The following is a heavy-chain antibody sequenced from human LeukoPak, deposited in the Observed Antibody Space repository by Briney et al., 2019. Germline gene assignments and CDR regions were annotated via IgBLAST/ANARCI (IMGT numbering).Heavy chain of an antibody. Sequence: ASVKVSCKASGYTFTSYDINWVRQAPGQGLEWMGWINPNSGGTNYAQKFQGRVTMTRDTSISTAYMELSRLRSDDTAVYYCARDLVYYDSSGYPLNWGQGTLVTVSS. J-gene: IGHJ4*02. CDR1: GYTFTSYD. V-gene: IGHV1-2*02. CDR2: INPNSGGT. D-gene: IGHD3-22*01. CDR3: ARDLVYYDSSGYPLN.